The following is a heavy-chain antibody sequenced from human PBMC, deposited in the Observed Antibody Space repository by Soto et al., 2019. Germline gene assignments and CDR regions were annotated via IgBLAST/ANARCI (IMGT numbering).Heavy chain of an antibody. J-gene: IGHJ3*02. V-gene: IGHV4-34*01. CDR1: GGSFSGYY. Sequence: QVQLQQWGAGLLKPSETLSLTCAVYGGSFSGYYWSWIRQPPGKRLEWIGEINHSGSTNYNPSLKSRVTISVDTSKNQFSLKLSSVTAADTAVYYCARGTSITIFGVVIPDAFDIWGQGTMVTVSS. D-gene: IGHD3-3*01. CDR2: INHSGST. CDR3: ARGTSITIFGVVIPDAFDI.